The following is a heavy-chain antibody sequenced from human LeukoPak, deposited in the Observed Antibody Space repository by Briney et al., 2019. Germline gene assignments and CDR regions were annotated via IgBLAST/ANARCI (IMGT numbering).Heavy chain of an antibody. CDR1: GYTFTSYG. CDR3: ASFPPGGSGSYYGY. Sequence: ASVKVSFKASGYTFTSYGISWVGQAPGQGLEWMGWISAYNGNTNYAQKLQGRVTMTTDTSTSTAYMELRSLRSDDTAVYYCASFPPGGSGSYYGYWGQGTLVTVSS. D-gene: IGHD1-26*01. J-gene: IGHJ4*02. V-gene: IGHV1-18*01. CDR2: ISAYNGNT.